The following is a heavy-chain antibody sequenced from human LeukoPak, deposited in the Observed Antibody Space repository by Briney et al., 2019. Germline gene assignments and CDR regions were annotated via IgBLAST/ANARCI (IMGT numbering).Heavy chain of an antibody. CDR1: GFTVSSNY. CDR2: IYSGGST. Sequence: GGSLRLSCAASGFTVSSNYMSWVRQAPGKGLEWVSVIYSGGSTDYADSVKGRFTISRDNSKNTLYLQMNSLRAEDTAVYYCAKGGSGTYYYYGMDVWGQGTTVTVSS. V-gene: IGHV3-53*01. CDR3: AKGGSGTYYYYGMDV. D-gene: IGHD3-16*01. J-gene: IGHJ6*02.